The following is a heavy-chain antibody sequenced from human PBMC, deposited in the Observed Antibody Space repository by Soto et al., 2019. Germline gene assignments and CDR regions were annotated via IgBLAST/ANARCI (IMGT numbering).Heavy chain of an antibody. D-gene: IGHD2-8*01. CDR2: ISAYNGNT. CDR3: ARLIGNSWLDS. CDR1: GYTFTNFG. V-gene: IGHV1-18*01. J-gene: IGHJ5*01. Sequence: ASVKVSCKASGYTFTNFGISWVRQAPGQGLEWMGWISAYNGNTNYAQNFQGRVTINPDTSNNQLSLQLNSVTPDDTAVYYCARLIGNSWLDSWGQGTLVTVSS.